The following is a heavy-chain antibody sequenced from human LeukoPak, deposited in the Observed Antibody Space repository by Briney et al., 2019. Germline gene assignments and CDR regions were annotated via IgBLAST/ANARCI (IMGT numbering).Heavy chain of an antibody. D-gene: IGHD3-10*01. Sequence: GESLKISCKGSGYSFTSYWIGWVRQMPGKGLEWMGIIYPGDSDTRYSPSFQGQVTISADKSISTAYLQWSSLKASDTAMCYCASLGSGSYYPFDAFDIWGQGTMVTVSS. J-gene: IGHJ3*02. CDR2: IYPGDSDT. V-gene: IGHV5-51*01. CDR3: ASLGSGSYYPFDAFDI. CDR1: GYSFTSYW.